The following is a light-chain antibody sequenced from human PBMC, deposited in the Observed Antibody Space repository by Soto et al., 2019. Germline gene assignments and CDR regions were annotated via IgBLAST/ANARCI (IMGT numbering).Light chain of an antibody. Sequence: DIQLTQSPSFLSASVGDRVTITCRASQDISSYFAWYQQKPGKAPKLLIYDASTLQSGVPSRFSGSRSGTEFTLTISSLQPEDFATYYCQQLNSYPPYTFGQGTKLEIK. CDR3: QQLNSYPPYT. J-gene: IGKJ2*01. CDR2: DAS. V-gene: IGKV1-9*01. CDR1: QDISSY.